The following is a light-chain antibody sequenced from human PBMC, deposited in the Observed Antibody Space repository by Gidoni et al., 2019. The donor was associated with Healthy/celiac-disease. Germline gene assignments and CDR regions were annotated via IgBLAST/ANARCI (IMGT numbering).Light chain of an antibody. CDR3: QSYDSSLSGYV. CDR1: SSNIGAGYD. J-gene: IGLJ1*01. V-gene: IGLV1-40*01. CDR2: GNS. Sequence: QSVLTQPPAVSGAPGQRVTISCTWSSSNIGAGYDVHWYQQLPVTAPKIRIYGNSNRPSGVPDRFSGSKSGTSASLAITGLQAEDEADYYCQSYDSSLSGYVFGTGTKVTVL.